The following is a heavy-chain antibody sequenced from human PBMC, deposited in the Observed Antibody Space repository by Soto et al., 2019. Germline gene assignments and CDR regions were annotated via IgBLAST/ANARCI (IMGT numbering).Heavy chain of an antibody. CDR2: INSDGSST. V-gene: IGHV3-74*01. Sequence: GGSLRLSCAASGFTFSSYWMHWVRQAPGKGLVWVSRINSDGSSTSYADSVKGRFTISRDNAKNTLYLQMNSLRAEDTAVYYCAKDPPNKQQLGRHYFDYWGQGTLVTVSS. CDR1: GFTFSSYW. CDR3: AKDPPNKQQLGRHYFDY. D-gene: IGHD6-13*01. J-gene: IGHJ4*02.